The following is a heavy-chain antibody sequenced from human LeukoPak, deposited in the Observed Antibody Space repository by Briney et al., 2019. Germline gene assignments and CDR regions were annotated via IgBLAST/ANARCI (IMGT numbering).Heavy chain of an antibody. D-gene: IGHD3-16*02. CDR3: ARDMITFGGVIQDWYFDL. Sequence: PSETLSLTCTVSDYSISSGYYWSWIRQPPGKGLEWIGEINHSGRTNYNPSLKSRVTISVDTSKNQFSLKLSSVTAADTAVYYCARDMITFGGVIQDWYFDLWGRGTLVTVSS. V-gene: IGHV4-38-2*02. J-gene: IGHJ2*01. CDR1: DYSISSGYY. CDR2: INHSGRT.